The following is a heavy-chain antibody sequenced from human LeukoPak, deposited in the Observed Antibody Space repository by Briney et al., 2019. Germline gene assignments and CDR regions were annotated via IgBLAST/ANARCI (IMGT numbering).Heavy chain of an antibody. D-gene: IGHD1-1*01. CDR2: IHHRGSS. J-gene: IGHJ3*02. V-gene: IGHV4-34*01. Sequence: PSETLSLTCAVSGGPFRGDNWNWIRQPPGKGLEWIGEIHHRGSSNYNPPLKSRVTISVDRSKNQFSLTLQSVTAADTAVYYCATEGAAGTGTQWHPYDMWGQGTMVTVSS. CDR3: ATEGAAGTGTQWHPYDM. CDR1: GGPFRGDN.